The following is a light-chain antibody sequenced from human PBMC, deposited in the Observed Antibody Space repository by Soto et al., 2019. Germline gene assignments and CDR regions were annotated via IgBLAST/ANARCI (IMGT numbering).Light chain of an antibody. J-gene: IGKJ1*01. Sequence: EIVLTQSPATLSLSPGERATLSCRASQSISRSLAWYQQKPGQAPRLLISDASTRATGIPARFSGRGSGTEFTLTITSLQSEDFAIYYCQQYNDWLWTFGQGTKVDI. CDR3: QQYNDWLWT. CDR1: QSISRS. CDR2: DAS. V-gene: IGKV3-15*01.